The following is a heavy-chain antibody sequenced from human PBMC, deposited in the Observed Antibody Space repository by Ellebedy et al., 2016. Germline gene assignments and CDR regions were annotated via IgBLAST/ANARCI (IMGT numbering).Heavy chain of an antibody. CDR3: AKGGRDGYKGSDY. V-gene: IGHV3-23*01. Sequence: GGSLRLXXAASGFTFTTYAMSWVRQAPGKGLEWVSGVTSSAGDTYYADSVKGRFTVSRDNSKNTLYLQLNSLRAEDTAVYYCAKGGRDGYKGSDYWGQGTLVTVSS. D-gene: IGHD5-24*01. J-gene: IGHJ4*02. CDR1: GFTFTTYA. CDR2: VTSSAGDT.